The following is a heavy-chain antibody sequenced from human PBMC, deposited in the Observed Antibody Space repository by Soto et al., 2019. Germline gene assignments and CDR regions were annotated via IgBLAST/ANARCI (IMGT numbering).Heavy chain of an antibody. CDR3: ARVDHYGDGEAGYYYYGMDV. J-gene: IGHJ6*02. CDR2: ISSSSSTI. V-gene: IGHV3-48*02. Sequence: GGFLRLSCAASGFTFSSYSMNWVRQAPGKGLEWVSYISSSSSTIYYADSVKGRFTISRDNAKNSLYLQMNSLRDEDTAVYYCARVDHYGDGEAGYYYYGMDVWGQGTTVTVSS. CDR1: GFTFSSYS. D-gene: IGHD4-17*01.